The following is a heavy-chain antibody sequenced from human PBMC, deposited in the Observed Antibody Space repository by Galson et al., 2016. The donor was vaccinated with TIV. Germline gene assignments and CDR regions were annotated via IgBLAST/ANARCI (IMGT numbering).Heavy chain of an antibody. Sequence: VSGGSIITKSYYWGWIRQPPGKGLEWIGMVYDDGNAYYNPSLKSRATLSVDTSRNQFSLKLTSVAAADTAMYYCARERTPPGPDNDSWFDPWGPGILVIVSS. CDR1: GGSIITKSYY. J-gene: IGHJ5*02. D-gene: IGHD3-16*01. CDR3: ARERTPPGPDNDSWFDP. CDR2: VYDDGNA. V-gene: IGHV4-39*07.